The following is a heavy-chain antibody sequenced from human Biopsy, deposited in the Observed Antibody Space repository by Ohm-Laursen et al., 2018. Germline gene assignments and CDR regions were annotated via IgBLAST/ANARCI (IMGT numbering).Heavy chain of an antibody. CDR3: VRGWGGYNCDS. J-gene: IGHJ5*01. CDR2: IDVLDYNT. Sequence: SLRLSCTASGFTFNTYGMHWVRQAPGKGLEWVSHIDVLDYNTYYVDSVRGRFTISRDNSKEMVYLQINSLRADDTAVYYCVRGWGGYNCDSWGPGTLVTVSS. D-gene: IGHD1-20*01. CDR1: GFTFNTYG. V-gene: IGHV3-23*01.